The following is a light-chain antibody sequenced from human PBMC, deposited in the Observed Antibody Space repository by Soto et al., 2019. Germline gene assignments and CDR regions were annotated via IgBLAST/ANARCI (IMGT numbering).Light chain of an antibody. CDR1: QSISNW. CDR2: DAS. CDR3: QHYKSYPGS. J-gene: IGKJ1*01. V-gene: IGKV1-5*01. Sequence: DIQMTQSPSTLSASVGDRVTITCRASQSISNWLAWYQQKPGKAPNLLIYDASNLESEVPSRFSGCGSGTKFTHTISSLQPDDFATYYGQHYKSYPGSYGQRTKVQIK.